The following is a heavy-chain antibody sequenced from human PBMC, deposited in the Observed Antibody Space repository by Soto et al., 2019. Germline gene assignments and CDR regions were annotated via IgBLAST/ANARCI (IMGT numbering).Heavy chain of an antibody. CDR1: GYSFTNYW. V-gene: IGHV5-10-1*01. Sequence: VSLKISCKTSGYSFTNYWINWVRQMPGKGLEWMGRIDPSDSYANYSPSFQGHVTISADKSISTAYLQWSSLKASDTAMYYCARHRPPKISTDYGMDVWGQGTTVTVSS. J-gene: IGHJ6*02. CDR3: ARHRPPKISTDYGMDV. CDR2: IDPSDSYA.